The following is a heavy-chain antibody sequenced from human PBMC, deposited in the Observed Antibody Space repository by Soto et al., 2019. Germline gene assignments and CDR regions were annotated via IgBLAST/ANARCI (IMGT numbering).Heavy chain of an antibody. D-gene: IGHD2-15*01. CDR3: AKDISGDIVVVVAGRNDYYYYGMDV. J-gene: IGHJ6*01. Sequence: KGLEWVSGRSWNSGSIGYADSVKGRFTISRGNAKNSLYLQMNSLRAEDTALYYCAKDISGDIVVVVAGRNDYYYYGMDVWGQGTTVTVSS. CDR2: RSWNSGSI. V-gene: IGHV3-9*01.